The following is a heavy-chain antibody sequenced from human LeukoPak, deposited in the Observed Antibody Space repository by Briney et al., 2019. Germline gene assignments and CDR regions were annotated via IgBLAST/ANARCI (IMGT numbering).Heavy chain of an antibody. CDR1: GGSISSFY. CDR2: IYYSGST. J-gene: IGHJ3*02. Sequence: SETLSLTCTVSGGSISSFYWSWIRQPPGKGLEWIGYIYYSGSTNYNPSLKSRVTISVDTSKNQFSLKLSSVTAADTAVYYCARQHKTFGELLGKAFDIWGQGTMVTVSS. V-gene: IGHV4-59*08. CDR3: ARQHKTFGELLGKAFDI. D-gene: IGHD3-10*01.